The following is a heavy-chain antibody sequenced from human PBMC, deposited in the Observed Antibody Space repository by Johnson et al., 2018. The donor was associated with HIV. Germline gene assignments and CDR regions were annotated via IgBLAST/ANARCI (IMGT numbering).Heavy chain of an antibody. CDR1: GFTVSSNY. CDR3: ARGFACIGWYSHRPVGAFEI. CDR2: IYSGGST. V-gene: IGHV3-53*01. J-gene: IGHJ3*02. D-gene: IGHD6-19*01. Sequence: VQLVESGGGLVQPGGSLRLSCAASGFTVSSNYMSWVRQAPGKGLEWVSVIYSGGSTFYADSVKGRFTISRDNSNNTVYLQMNSLRAEDTAVYYCARGFACIGWYSHRPVGAFEIWGKGTMVTVSS.